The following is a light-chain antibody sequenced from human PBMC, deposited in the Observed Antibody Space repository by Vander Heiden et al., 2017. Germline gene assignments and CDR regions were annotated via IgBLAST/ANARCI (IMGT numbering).Light chain of an antibody. CDR2: VGS. CDR1: QSLLHSNGHNF. V-gene: IGKV2-28*01. J-gene: IGKJ2*01. Sequence: DIVMSQSSLALFVSSREQASIPCRSSQSLLHSNGHNFLGWYLQKPGQSPQPLIYVGSNRASGVPDRFSGSASGTDFTLKISRVEAEDVGIFYCMQGLQTPYTFGQGTKLEIK. CDR3: MQGLQTPYT.